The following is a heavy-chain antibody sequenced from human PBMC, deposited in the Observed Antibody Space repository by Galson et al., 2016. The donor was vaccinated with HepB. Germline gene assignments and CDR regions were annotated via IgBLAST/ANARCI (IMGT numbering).Heavy chain of an antibody. CDR2: IFYSGSA. CDR3: ARGIAVAGGYYFDN. V-gene: IGHV4-61*08. J-gene: IGHJ4*02. CDR1: GGSVSSGGYY. D-gene: IGHD6-19*01. Sequence: SETLSLTCTVSGGSVSSGGYYWSWIRQPPGKGLEWIGYIFYSGSANYSPSLKSRVTISVDASQNQFSLKLSSVTAADTALYSCARGIAVAGGYYFDNWGQGTLVTVSS.